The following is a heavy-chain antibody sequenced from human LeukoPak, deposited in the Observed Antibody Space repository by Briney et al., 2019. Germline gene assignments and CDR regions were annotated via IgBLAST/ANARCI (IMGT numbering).Heavy chain of an antibody. CDR2: ITISSSTI. J-gene: IGHJ4*02. CDR3: ARASLSTRPIDY. Sequence: GGSLRLSCAASGFTVSSYSMNWVRQAPGKGLEWVSYITISSSTIYYADSVKGRFTISRDNAKNSVYLQMNSLRAEDTAVYYCARASLSTRPIDYWGQGTLVTVSS. CDR1: GFTVSSYS. V-gene: IGHV3-48*04.